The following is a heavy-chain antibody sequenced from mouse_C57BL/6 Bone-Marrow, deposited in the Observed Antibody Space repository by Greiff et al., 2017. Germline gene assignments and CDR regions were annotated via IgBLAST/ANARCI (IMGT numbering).Heavy chain of an antibody. CDR2: IWGDGST. V-gene: IGHV2-3*01. CDR1: GFSLTSYG. CDR3: AKEGWVRFAY. Sequence: VKLVESGPGLVAPSQCLSISCTASGFSLTSYGVSWVRQPPGKGLEWLGVIWGDGSTNYHSALISSLSISKDNSKSQVDLKLNSLQTDDTATYYCAKEGWVRFAYWGQGTLVTVAA. J-gene: IGHJ3*01. D-gene: IGHD2-3*01.